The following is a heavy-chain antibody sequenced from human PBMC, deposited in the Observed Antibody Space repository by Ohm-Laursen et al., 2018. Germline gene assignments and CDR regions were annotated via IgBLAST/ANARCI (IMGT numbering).Heavy chain of an antibody. Sequence: SLRLSCTASGFSFSSYGMHWVRQAPGKGLEWVAVVWNDGDNKYYADSVKGRFTISRDNSKNTLYLQMNSLRAEDTALYYCAKVEGYAGAHWGQGTLVTVSS. J-gene: IGHJ4*02. CDR2: VWNDGDNK. V-gene: IGHV3-33*06. D-gene: IGHD3-16*01. CDR1: GFSFSSYG. CDR3: AKVEGYAGAH.